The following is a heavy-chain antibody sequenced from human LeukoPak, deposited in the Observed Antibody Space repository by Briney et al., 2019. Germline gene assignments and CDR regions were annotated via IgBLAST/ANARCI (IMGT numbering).Heavy chain of an antibody. D-gene: IGHD1-26*01. CDR2: IDYSENT. CDR1: GGSISTDY. J-gene: IGHJ4*02. Sequence: SETLSLTCTVSGGSISTDYWTWIRQPPGKGLEWIGYIDYSENTNYNPSLTSRVTISEDTSKNQFSLRLSSVTAADTAVYYCARAAIVGTSYYFDYWGQGTLVTVSS. V-gene: IGHV4-59*08. CDR3: ARAAIVGTSYYFDY.